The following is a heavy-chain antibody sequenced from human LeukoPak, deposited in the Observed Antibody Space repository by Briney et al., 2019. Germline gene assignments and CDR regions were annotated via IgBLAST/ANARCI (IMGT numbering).Heavy chain of an antibody. CDR3: AKGGYDYIEVAYFDF. CDR2: IIGSSGST. CDR1: GFSFNSYA. J-gene: IGHJ4*02. D-gene: IGHD5-12*01. V-gene: IGHV3-23*01. Sequence: GGSLRLPCAASGFSFNSYAMSWVRQAPGKGLEWVSLIIGSSGSTFYADSVKGRFTISRDNSKNTLYLQMNSLRLEDTAVYYCAKGGYDYIEVAYFDFWGQGTLDTVSS.